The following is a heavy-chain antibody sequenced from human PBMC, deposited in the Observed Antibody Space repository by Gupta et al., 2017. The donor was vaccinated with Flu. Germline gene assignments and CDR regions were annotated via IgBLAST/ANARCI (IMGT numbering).Heavy chain of an antibody. CDR1: GFTFTYYT. Sequence: EGQLVESGVGLASPGGSLRLSCAASGFTFTYYTMNWVRQAPGKGLEWVSSISSTSSIIYYADSLKGRFTISRDNTKSSLYLQMNSLRAEDTAVYYCARDLGEGYYYGMDVWGPGTTVTVSS. CDR2: ISSTSSII. J-gene: IGHJ6*02. CDR3: ARDLGEGYYYGMDV. V-gene: IGHV3-21*01.